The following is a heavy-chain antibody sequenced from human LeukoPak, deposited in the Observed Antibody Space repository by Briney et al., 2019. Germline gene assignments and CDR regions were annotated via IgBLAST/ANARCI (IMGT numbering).Heavy chain of an antibody. D-gene: IGHD3-3*01. CDR1: GGTFSSYA. V-gene: IGHV1-69*13. J-gene: IGHJ4*02. CDR2: IIPIFGTA. Sequence: ASVKVSCKASGGTFSSYAISWVRRAPGQGLEWMGGIIPIFGTANYAQKFQGRVTITADESTSTAYMELSSLRSEDTAVYYCARGPRPYDFWSGPLDYWGQGTLVTVSS. CDR3: ARGPRPYDFWSGPLDY.